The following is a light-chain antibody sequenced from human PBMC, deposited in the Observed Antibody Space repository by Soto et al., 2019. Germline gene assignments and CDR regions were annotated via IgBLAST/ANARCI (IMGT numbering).Light chain of an antibody. CDR2: RND. CDR3: SAWEDRLSGLV. CDR1: SSNIGSNY. Sequence: QSVLTQPPSASGTPGQRVTISCSGSSSNIGSNYVYWYRQLPGPAPNVLIYRNDERPSGVPDRFSGSKSGSSASLAISGLRSEDEADYSCSAWEDRLSGLVFGRGTKLPVL. V-gene: IGLV1-47*01. J-gene: IGLJ3*02.